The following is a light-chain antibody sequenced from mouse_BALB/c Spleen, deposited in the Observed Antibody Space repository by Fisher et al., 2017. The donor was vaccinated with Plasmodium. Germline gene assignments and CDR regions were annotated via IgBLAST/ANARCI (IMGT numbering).Light chain of an antibody. Sequence: TGDSVSLSCRASQSISHNLHWYQQKSHESPRLLINYTSQSISGIPSRFTGSGSGTDLTLKISRVEAEDLGVYYCWQGTHFPFTFGSGTKLEIK. CDR1: QSISHN. CDR2: YTS. J-gene: IGKJ4*01. V-gene: IGKV5-43*01. CDR3: WQGTHFPFT.